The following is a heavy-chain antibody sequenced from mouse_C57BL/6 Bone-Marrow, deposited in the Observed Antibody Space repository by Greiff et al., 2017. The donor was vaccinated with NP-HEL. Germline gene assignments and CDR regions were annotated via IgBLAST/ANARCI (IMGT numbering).Heavy chain of an antibody. CDR2: IYPRSGNT. CDR3: ARWYYDGYPYYFDY. J-gene: IGHJ2*01. D-gene: IGHD2-3*01. Sequence: QVQLQQSGAELARPGASVKLSCKASGYTFTSYGISWVKQRTGQGLEWIGEIYPRSGNTYYNEKFKGKATLTADKSSSTAYMVLRSLTSEDSAVDFCARWYYDGYPYYFDYWGQGTTLTVSS. V-gene: IGHV1-81*01. CDR1: GYTFTSYG.